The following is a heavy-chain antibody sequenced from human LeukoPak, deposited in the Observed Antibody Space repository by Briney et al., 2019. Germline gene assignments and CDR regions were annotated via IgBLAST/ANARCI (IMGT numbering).Heavy chain of an antibody. V-gene: IGHV3-23*01. J-gene: IGHJ6*03. CDR2: ISGGGGST. CDR3: AKEDCSSSSCYIYYQYMDV. Sequence: GRSLRLSCAIYGFTISSYGGMHWVRQAPGKGLEWVSAISGGGGSTYYADSVKGRFTISRDNSKNTLYLQMNSLRAEDTAVYYCAKEDCSSSSCYIYYQYMDVWGKGTTVTVSS. D-gene: IGHD2-2*02. CDR1: GFTISSYG.